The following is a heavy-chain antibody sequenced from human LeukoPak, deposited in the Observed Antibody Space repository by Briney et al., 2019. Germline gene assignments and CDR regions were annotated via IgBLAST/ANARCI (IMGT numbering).Heavy chain of an antibody. V-gene: IGHV1-2*02. CDR2: INPNSGGT. Sequence: ASVKVSCKASGYTFSSYGINWVRQAPGEGLEWMGWINPNSGGTNYAQKFQGRVTMTRDTSISTAYMELSRLRSDDTAVYYCARGMATIITDYWGQGTLVTVSS. CDR1: GYTFSSYG. J-gene: IGHJ4*02. CDR3: ARGMATIITDY. D-gene: IGHD5-24*01.